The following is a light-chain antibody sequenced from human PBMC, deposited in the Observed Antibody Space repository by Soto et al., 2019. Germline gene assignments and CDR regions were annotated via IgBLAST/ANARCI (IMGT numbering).Light chain of an antibody. V-gene: IGKV2-28*01. CDR2: LGS. J-gene: IGKJ4*01. CDR1: QSLLHSNGYNY. Sequence: DLVMTQSPLSLPVTPGEPASISCRSSQSLLHSNGYNYLDWYLQKPGQSPQLLIYLGSNRASGVPDRFSGSGSGTDFTLKISRVEAEDVGVYYCMQALQTPPTFDGGTKVEIK. CDR3: MQALQTPPT.